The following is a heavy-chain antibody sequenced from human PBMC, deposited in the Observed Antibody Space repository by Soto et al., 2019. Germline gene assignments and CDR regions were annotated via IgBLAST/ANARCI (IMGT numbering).Heavy chain of an antibody. J-gene: IGHJ4*02. CDR1: GGFFSSNA. Sequence: QVQLVQSGAEVKKPRSSVKVSCQASGGFFSSNAISWVRQAPGQGLEWMGGILPIFHTTHYAQKFQGRVTITADESTSTAYMELSSLKSEDTALYYCATGGRGYSSAPRFYFEYWGQGTLVPVSS. V-gene: IGHV1-69*01. CDR2: ILPIFHTT. D-gene: IGHD5-18*01. CDR3: ATGGRGYSSAPRFYFEY.